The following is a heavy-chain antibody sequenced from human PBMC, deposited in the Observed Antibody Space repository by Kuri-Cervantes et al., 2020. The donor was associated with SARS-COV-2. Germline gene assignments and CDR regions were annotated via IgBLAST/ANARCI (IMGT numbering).Heavy chain of an antibody. J-gene: IGHJ4*02. V-gene: IGHV3-21*01. CDR1: GFTFSSYS. Sequence: GGSLRLSCAASGFTFSSYSMNWVRQAPGRGLEWVSSISSSSSYIYYADSVKGRFTISRGNAKNSLYLQMNSLRAEDTAVYYCARDHSRSILTGPDFDYWGQGTLVTVSS. CDR3: ARDHSRSILTGPDFDY. D-gene: IGHD3-9*01. CDR2: ISSSSSYI.